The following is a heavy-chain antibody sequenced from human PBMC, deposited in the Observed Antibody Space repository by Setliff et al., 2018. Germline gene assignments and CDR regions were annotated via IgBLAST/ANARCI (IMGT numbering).Heavy chain of an antibody. V-gene: IGHV4-38-2*01. CDR3: ADAPEYYGLVSPGGGFDV. J-gene: IGHJ3*01. CDR2: IHQSWSS. D-gene: IGHD3-10*01. CDR1: GYTIAAGYY. Sequence: PSETRSLTCAVSGYTIAAGYYWGWIRQPPGRGLEWIGRIHQSWSSSYNPTLKSRXVMSVDSSSNHFSLKLSSVTAADTAVYFCADAPEYYGLVSPGGGFDVWGQGTRVTVSS.